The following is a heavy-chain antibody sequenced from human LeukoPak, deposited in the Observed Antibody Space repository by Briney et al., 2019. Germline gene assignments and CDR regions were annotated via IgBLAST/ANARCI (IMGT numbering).Heavy chain of an antibody. CDR3: ASNPWLGYCTNGVCHTGDDFDY. Sequence: GGSLRLSCAASGFTFSDYYMSWIRQAPGKGLEWVSYISSSGSTIYYADSVKGRFTISRDNAKNSLYLQMNSLRAEDTAVYYCASNPWLGYCTNGVCHTGDDFDYWGQGTLVTVSS. D-gene: IGHD2-8*01. CDR2: ISSSGSTI. CDR1: GFTFSDYY. J-gene: IGHJ4*02. V-gene: IGHV3-11*04.